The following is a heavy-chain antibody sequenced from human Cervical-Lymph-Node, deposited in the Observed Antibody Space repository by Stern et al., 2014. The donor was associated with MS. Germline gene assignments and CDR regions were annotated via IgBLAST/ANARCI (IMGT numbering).Heavy chain of an antibody. CDR3: ARGRGGNYRYYFDY. CDR1: GFTFSSYS. V-gene: IGHV3-21*02. CDR2: ISSGGSYI. D-gene: IGHD4-23*01. Sequence: EEQLVESGGGRVKPGGSLRLSCAASGFTFSSYSMNWVRQAPGKGLEWVASISSGGSYIYYADSLKGRFTISRDNAKNSLYLQMNSLRAEDTAVYYCARGRGGNYRYYFDYWGQGTLVTVSS. J-gene: IGHJ4*02.